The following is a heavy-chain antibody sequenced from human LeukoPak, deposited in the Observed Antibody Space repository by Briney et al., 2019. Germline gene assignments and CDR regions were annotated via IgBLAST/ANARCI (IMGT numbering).Heavy chain of an antibody. CDR3: ARADCSRSTCYLRRSWFDP. Sequence: PGGSLTLFCAASGFTLSNYDMNWVRQAPGKGLERVSSISTSNRYIYYKDSVRGRFTISRDDAKNSLYLEMNSLRAEDTAVYYCARADCSRSTCYLRRSWFDPWGQGTLVTVSS. J-gene: IGHJ5*02. CDR2: ISTSNRYI. D-gene: IGHD2-2*01. V-gene: IGHV3-21*01. CDR1: GFTLSNYD.